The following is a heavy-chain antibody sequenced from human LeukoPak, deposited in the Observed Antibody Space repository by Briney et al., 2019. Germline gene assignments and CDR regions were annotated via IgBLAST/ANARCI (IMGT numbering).Heavy chain of an antibody. CDR3: ARGYYGSGSYPGDYFDY. J-gene: IGHJ4*02. V-gene: IGHV3-9*01. CDR2: ISWNSGSI. CDR1: GFTFDDYA. Sequence: GGSLRLSCAASGFTFDDYAMHWVRQAPGKGLEWVSGISWNSGSIGYADSVKGRFTISRDNAKNTLYLQMNSLRAEDTAVYYCARGYYGSGSYPGDYFDYWGQGTLVTVSS. D-gene: IGHD3-10*01.